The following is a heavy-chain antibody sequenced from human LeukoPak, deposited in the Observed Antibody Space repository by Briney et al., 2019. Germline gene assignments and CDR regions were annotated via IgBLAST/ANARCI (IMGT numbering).Heavy chain of an antibody. D-gene: IGHD3-3*01. CDR2: IRSKAYGGTT. CDR1: GFTFGDYA. V-gene: IGHV3-49*04. Sequence: PGRSLRLSCTASGFTFGDYAMSWVRQAPGKGLEWVGFIRSKAYGGTTEYAASVKGRFTISRDDSKSIAYLQMNSLKTEDTAVYYCTRSQLRFLEWLSWDWGQGTLVTVSS. J-gene: IGHJ4*02. CDR3: TRSQLRFLEWLSWD.